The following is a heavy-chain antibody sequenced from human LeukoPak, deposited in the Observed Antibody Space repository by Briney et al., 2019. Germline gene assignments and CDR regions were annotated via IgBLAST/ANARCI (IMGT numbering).Heavy chain of an antibody. CDR1: GFTFSSYA. Sequence: GGSLRLSCAASGFTFSSYAMSLVRQAPGKGLEWVSAISGSGGSTYYADSVKGRFTISRDNSKNTLYLQMNSLRAEDTAVYYCAKGYSGSWYGGDAFDIWGQGTMVTVSS. CDR3: AKGYSGSWYGGDAFDI. CDR2: ISGSGGST. V-gene: IGHV3-23*01. D-gene: IGHD6-13*01. J-gene: IGHJ3*02.